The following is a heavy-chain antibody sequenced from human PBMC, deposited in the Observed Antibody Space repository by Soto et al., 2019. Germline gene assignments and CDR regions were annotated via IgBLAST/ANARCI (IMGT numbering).Heavy chain of an antibody. D-gene: IGHD4-4*01. Sequence: SENLSLTCAVYGGSFSGYYWSWFRQPPGKGLEWIGEINHSGSTNYNPSLKSRVTISVDTSKNQFSLKLSSVTAADTAVYYCASNGRYSNYYYMDVWGKGTTVT. J-gene: IGHJ6*03. V-gene: IGHV4-34*01. CDR1: GGSFSGYY. CDR2: INHSGST. CDR3: ASNGRYSNYYYMDV.